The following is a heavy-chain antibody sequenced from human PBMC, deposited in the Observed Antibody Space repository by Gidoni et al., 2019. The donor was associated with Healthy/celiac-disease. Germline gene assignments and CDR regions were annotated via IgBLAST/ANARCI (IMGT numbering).Heavy chain of an antibody. V-gene: IGHV3-73*01. D-gene: IGHD6-19*01. J-gene: IGHJ4*02. CDR3: TRQGIAVAGIGGS. Sequence: AYAASVKGRFTISRDDSKNTAYLQMNSLKTEDTAVYYCTRQGIAVAGIGGSWGQGTLVTVSS.